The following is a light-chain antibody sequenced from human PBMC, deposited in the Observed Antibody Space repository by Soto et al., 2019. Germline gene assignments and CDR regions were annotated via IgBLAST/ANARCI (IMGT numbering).Light chain of an antibody. CDR2: GAS. CDR1: QSVTSSF. V-gene: IGKV3-20*01. CDR3: HQYGSSPAT. J-gene: IGKJ1*01. Sequence: EIVLTQSPGTLSLSPGERATLSCRASQSVTSSFLAWYQQTPGQAPRLLIFGASSRATGIPDRFRGSGSVTDFTLTISRLEPEDFAVYYCHQYGSSPATFGQGTKVEIK.